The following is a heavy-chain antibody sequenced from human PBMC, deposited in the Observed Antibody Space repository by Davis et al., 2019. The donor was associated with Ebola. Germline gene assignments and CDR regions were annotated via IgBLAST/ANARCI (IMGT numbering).Heavy chain of an antibody. CDR3: ARAGYCSGGCYYSHSFYYYGMDV. CDR2: ISVYNDNT. D-gene: IGHD2-15*01. CDR1: GYTFTSYG. Sequence: AASVKVSCKASGYTFTSYGISWVRQAPGQGLEWMGWISVYNDNTDYAQKLQGRVTMTTDTSTSTAYMELRSLRSDDTAVYYCARAGYCSGGCYYSHSFYYYGMDVWGKGTTVTVSS. J-gene: IGHJ6*04. V-gene: IGHV1-18*01.